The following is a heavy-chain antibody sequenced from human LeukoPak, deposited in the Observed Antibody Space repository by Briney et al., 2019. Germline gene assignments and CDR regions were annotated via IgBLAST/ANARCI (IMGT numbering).Heavy chain of an antibody. J-gene: IGHJ2*01. D-gene: IGHD2-2*03. CDR1: GYTFTGYY. V-gene: IGHV1-2*02. Sequence: ASVKVSCKASGYTFTGYYLHWVRQAPGQGLEWMGWINCNSGVTNYAQKFQGRLTMTRDKSTSTAFMELNRLRSDDTAIYYCARDWILSRHFDLWGRGTLVTVSS. CDR3: ARDWILSRHFDL. CDR2: INCNSGVT.